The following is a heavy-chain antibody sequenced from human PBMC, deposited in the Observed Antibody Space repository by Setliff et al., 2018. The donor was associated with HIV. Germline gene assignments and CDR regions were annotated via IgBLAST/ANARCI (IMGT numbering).Heavy chain of an antibody. CDR3: ARGGYYTSGTWFDP. V-gene: IGHV1-2*02. J-gene: IGHJ5*02. CDR1: GSTFSAYF. Sequence: ASVKVSCKTSGSTFSAYFLQWLRQAPGQGLEWIGWISPNTGTTGNALKFQGRVTMTRDTSTSTVYMELRSLTSADTAIYYCARGGYYTSGTWFDPWGQGTLLTVSS. CDR2: ISPNTGTT. D-gene: IGHD3-22*01.